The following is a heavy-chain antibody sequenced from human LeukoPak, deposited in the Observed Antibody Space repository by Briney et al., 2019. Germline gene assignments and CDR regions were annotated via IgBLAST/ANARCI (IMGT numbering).Heavy chain of an antibody. CDR1: GFIFSGHG. CDR2: IEFNGNTK. J-gene: IGHJ4*02. Sequence: GGSLRLSCAASGFIFSGHGMHWVRQAPGKGLEWLAFIEFNGNTKYYVDSVKGRFTISRDNSKNTLYLQMNSLRAEDTAVYYCAKEDALVRGVNDYWGQGTLVTVSS. CDR3: AKEDALVRGVNDY. D-gene: IGHD3-10*01. V-gene: IGHV3-30*02.